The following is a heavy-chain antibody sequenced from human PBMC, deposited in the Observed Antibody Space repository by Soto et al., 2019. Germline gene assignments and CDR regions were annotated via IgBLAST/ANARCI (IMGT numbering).Heavy chain of an antibody. CDR2: IYYSGST. J-gene: IGHJ5*02. CDR1: GGPVSSGSYT. D-gene: IGHD2-2*01. Sequence: QVQLQESGPGLVKPSETLSLTCTVSGGPVSSGSYTWSWIRKPPGKGLGWIGYIYYSGSTNYNPSLKSRVTISVDTSKNQFSLKLSSVTAADTAVYYCAREGVGCSSTSCYGWFDPWGQGTLVTVSS. V-gene: IGHV4-61*01. CDR3: AREGVGCSSTSCYGWFDP.